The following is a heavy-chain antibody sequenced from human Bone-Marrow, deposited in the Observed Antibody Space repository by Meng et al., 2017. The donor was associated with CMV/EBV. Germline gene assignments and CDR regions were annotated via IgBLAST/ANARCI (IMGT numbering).Heavy chain of an antibody. CDR3: AKELKTIAAAERYGMDV. J-gene: IGHJ6*02. V-gene: IGHV3-21*01. CDR1: GFTFSSYS. CDR2: ISSSSSYI. Sequence: GGSLRLSCAASGFTFSSYSMNWVRQAPGKGLEWVSSISSSSSYIYYADSVKGRFTISRDNAKNSLYLQMNSLRAEDTAVYYCAKELKTIAAAERYGMDVWGQGTTVTVSS. D-gene: IGHD6-13*01.